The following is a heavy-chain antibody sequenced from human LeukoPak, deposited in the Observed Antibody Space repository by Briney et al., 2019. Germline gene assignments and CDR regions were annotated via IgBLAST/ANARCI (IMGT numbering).Heavy chain of an antibody. Sequence: GGSLRLSCVASGFTFSSYAMSWVRQAPGKGLEWVSAISGSGGSTYYADSVKGRFTISRDNSKNTLYLQMNSLRAEDTAVYYCAKGGIHSGYETVNNYFDYWGQGTLVTVSS. CDR1: GFTFSSYA. CDR2: ISGSGGST. J-gene: IGHJ4*02. D-gene: IGHD5-12*01. CDR3: AKGGIHSGYETVNNYFDY. V-gene: IGHV3-23*01.